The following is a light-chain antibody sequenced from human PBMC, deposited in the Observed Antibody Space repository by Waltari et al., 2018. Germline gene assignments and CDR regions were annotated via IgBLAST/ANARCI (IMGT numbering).Light chain of an antibody. CDR1: SSKIGSYY. Sequence: QSVLTQPPSASGNPGQRVTISCSVSSSKIGSYYVSWYQQLRRPAPNLLITASSQGPAGCPARFSGSKSGHSASLAMSGRRSEDEAVYYCATWDDRLSGRVFGGGTKLTVL. CDR3: ATWDDRLSGRV. J-gene: IGLJ3*02. V-gene: IGLV1-47*01. CDR2: ASS.